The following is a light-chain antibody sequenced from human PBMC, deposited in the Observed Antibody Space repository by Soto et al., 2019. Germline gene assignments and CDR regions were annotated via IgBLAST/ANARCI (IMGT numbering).Light chain of an antibody. J-gene: IGKJ2*01. Sequence: DIQMTQSPSSLSASVGDRVTITCRASQSINNFLNWYQQKPGKAPRLLIYTASTLQSGGPSRFSGSGSGTDFTLTISNLQPEDFATYYCQQSYSTPMFTFGQGT. CDR3: QQSYSTPMFT. V-gene: IGKV1-39*01. CDR2: TAS. CDR1: QSINNF.